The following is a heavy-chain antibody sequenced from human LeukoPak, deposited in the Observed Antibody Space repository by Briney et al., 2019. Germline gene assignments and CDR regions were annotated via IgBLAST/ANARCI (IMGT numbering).Heavy chain of an antibody. Sequence: GGSLRLSCAASGFTVSSYYMSWVRQAPGKGLEWVSLIYSAVSTYYADSVKGRFTISRDNSKNTLYLQMNSLRAEDTAVYYCARDHIVGYCSGGSCYSDYWGQGTLVTVSS. D-gene: IGHD2-15*01. CDR3: ARDHIVGYCSGGSCYSDY. V-gene: IGHV3-66*01. CDR1: GFTVSSYY. CDR2: IYSAVST. J-gene: IGHJ4*02.